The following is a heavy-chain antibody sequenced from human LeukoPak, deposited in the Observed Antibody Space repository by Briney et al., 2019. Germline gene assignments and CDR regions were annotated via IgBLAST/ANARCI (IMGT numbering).Heavy chain of an antibody. J-gene: IGHJ3*02. CDR2: IRYNGNNK. Sequence: GGSLRLSCSASGLPFSSYGMNWVRQPPGKGLEWVAFIRYNGNNKYYADSVKGRFTISRDNSKNTLYLQMNSLTTEETAMYYCAKDLRFMVVTTQDAFDMWGQGTMVTVSS. V-gene: IGHV3-30*02. CDR3: AKDLRFMVVTTQDAFDM. D-gene: IGHD4-23*01. CDR1: GLPFSSYG.